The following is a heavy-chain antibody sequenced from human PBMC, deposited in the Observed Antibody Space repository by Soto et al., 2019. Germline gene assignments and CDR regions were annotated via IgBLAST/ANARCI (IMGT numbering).Heavy chain of an antibody. CDR3: ARSTYYDILTGSYYYYAMDV. CDR1: GFTVGSNY. V-gene: IGHV3-53*01. Sequence: EVQLVESGGGLTQPGVSLRLSCAASGFTVGSNYMSWVRQAPGKGLEWVSVIYSEGTPYYADSVKGRFNISRQNSNNTLYLHMNNMKAEDTAVYYCARSTYYDILTGSYYYYAMDVWGQGTT. CDR2: IYSEGTP. D-gene: IGHD3-9*01. J-gene: IGHJ6*02.